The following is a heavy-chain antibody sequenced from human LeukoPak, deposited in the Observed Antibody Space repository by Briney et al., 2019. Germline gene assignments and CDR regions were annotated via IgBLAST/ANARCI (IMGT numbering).Heavy chain of an antibody. CDR2: IYYSGRT. V-gene: IGHV4-59*08. Sequence: SETLSLSCTASGGSFSSYYRSWIRQPPGKGLEWIGYIYYSGRTKYNPALKSRVTISVDTSKNQFSLKLSSVTAADTAVYYCARLRYCSSNSCYGWFDPWGQGTLVTVSS. J-gene: IGHJ5*02. CDR1: GGSFSSYY. D-gene: IGHD2-2*01. CDR3: ARLRYCSSNSCYGWFDP.